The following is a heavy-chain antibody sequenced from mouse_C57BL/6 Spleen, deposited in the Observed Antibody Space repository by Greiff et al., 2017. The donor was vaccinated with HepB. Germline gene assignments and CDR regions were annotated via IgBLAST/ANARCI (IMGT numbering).Heavy chain of an antibody. J-gene: IGHJ2*01. V-gene: IGHV3-6*01. CDR1: GYSITSGYY. CDR3: ARRGSTMVTTIDY. Sequence: DVKLQESGPGLVKPSQSLSLTCSVTGYSITSGYYWNWIRQFPGNKLEWMGYISYDGSNNYNPSLKNRISITRDTSKNQFFLKLNSVTTEDTATYYCARRGSTMVTTIDYWGQGTTLTVSS. D-gene: IGHD2-2*01. CDR2: ISYDGSN.